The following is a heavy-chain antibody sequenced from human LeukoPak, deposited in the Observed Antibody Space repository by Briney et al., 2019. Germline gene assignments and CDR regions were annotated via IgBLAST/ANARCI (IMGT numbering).Heavy chain of an antibody. D-gene: IGHD4/OR15-4a*01. CDR3: ASMVVTQLVVPFDY. Sequence: QPGGSLRLSCAASGFTFSSYEMNWVRQAPGKGLEWVSYISSSGSTIYYADSVKGRFTISRDNAKNSLYLQMNSLRAEDTAVYYCASMVVTQLVVPFDYWGQGTLVTVSS. V-gene: IGHV3-48*03. J-gene: IGHJ4*02. CDR2: ISSSGSTI. CDR1: GFTFSSYE.